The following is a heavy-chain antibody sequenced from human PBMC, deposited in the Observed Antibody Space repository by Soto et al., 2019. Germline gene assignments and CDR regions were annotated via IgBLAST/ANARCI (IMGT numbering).Heavy chain of an antibody. CDR2: IDYSGST. J-gene: IGHJ6*02. Sequence: QVQLQESGTGLVKPSQTLSLTCTVSGDSISNSDYYWNWIRQSPGKGLEWIASIDYSGSTYYNPSLKSRVVISADTSKNLFSLKLRSVTAADTALYFCARDGPYYYGFAVWGQGTTGTVSS. CDR3: ARDGPYYYGFAV. V-gene: IGHV4-30-4*01. CDR1: GDSISNSDYY.